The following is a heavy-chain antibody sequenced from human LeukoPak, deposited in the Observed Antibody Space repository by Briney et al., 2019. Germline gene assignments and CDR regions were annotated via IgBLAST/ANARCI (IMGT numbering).Heavy chain of an antibody. D-gene: IGHD5-12*01. CDR3: AKDPNHRGYSGYVDY. CDR1: GFIFGDHT. Sequence: GGSLRLSCAVSGFIFGDHTMNWVRQTPGKGLEWVSLITWDGEGKSYADSVKGRFTISRDNGKNSLYLQMNSLRAEDTALYYCAKDPNHRGYSGYVDYWGQGTLVTVSS. CDR2: ITWDGEGK. V-gene: IGHV3-43*01. J-gene: IGHJ4*02.